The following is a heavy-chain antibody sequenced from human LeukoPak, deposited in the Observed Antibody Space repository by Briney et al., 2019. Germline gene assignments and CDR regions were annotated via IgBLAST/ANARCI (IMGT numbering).Heavy chain of an antibody. V-gene: IGHV4-39*07. CDR3: AREIDSITMVRGVIIRAHWFDP. J-gene: IGHJ5*02. CDR2: ISYSGST. D-gene: IGHD3-10*01. Sequence: SETLSLTCSVSGDSINSNSYYWGWIRQPPGEGLEWIGTISYSGSTYYNPSLKSRVTISVDRSNNQFSLKLSSVTAADTAVYYCAREIDSITMVRGVIIRAHWFDPWGQGTLVTVSS. CDR1: GDSINSNSYY.